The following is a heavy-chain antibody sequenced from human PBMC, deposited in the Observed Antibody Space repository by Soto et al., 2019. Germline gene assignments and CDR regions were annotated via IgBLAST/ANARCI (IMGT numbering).Heavy chain of an antibody. Sequence: SVKVSCKDSGGTLSSYAIRWVRQAPGQGLEWMGGIIPIFGTANYAQKFQGRVTITADESTSTAYMELSSLRSEDTAVYYCARMAVVPAAIVDYYYYGMDVWGQGTTVTVSS. CDR1: GGTLSSYA. CDR2: IIPIFGTA. V-gene: IGHV1-69*13. D-gene: IGHD2-2*01. CDR3: ARMAVVPAAIVDYYYYGMDV. J-gene: IGHJ6*02.